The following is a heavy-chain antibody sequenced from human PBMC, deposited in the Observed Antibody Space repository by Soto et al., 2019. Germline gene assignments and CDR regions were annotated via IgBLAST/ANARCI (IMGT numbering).Heavy chain of an antibody. V-gene: IGHV3-9*01. J-gene: IGHJ4*02. Sequence: PGGSLRLSCAASGFTFDSFAMQWMRQVPGKGLEWVSSISWNSATIAYADSVKGRFTISRDNANNVVYLQMNALRAEDTAFYYCAKGDIGDSWGQGTLVTVSS. CDR2: ISWNSATI. D-gene: IGHD2-15*01. CDR3: AKGDIGDS. CDR1: GFTFDSFA.